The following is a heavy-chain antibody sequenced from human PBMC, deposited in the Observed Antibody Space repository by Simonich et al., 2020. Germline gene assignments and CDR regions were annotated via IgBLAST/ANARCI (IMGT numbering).Heavy chain of an antibody. CDR1: GGSISSYY. Sequence: QVQLQESGPGLVKPSETLSLTCTVSGGSISSYYWSWIRPPPGKGLEWIWYIYYSGSTNYNPSLKSRVTISVDTSKNQFSLKLSSVTAADTAVYYCARHDRWLQFYFDYWGQGTLDTVSS. J-gene: IGHJ4*02. D-gene: IGHD5-12*01. CDR3: ARHDRWLQFYFDY. V-gene: IGHV4-59*08. CDR2: IYYSGST.